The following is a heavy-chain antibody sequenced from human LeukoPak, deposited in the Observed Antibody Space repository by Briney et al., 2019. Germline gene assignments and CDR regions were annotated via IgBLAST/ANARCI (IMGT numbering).Heavy chain of an antibody. CDR3: AVGGYCSSTSCYFDAFDI. D-gene: IGHD2-2*01. CDR1: GASISSYY. V-gene: IGHV4-59*12. CDR2: IYYSGRT. J-gene: IGHJ3*02. Sequence: SETLSLTCTVSGASISSYYWSWIRQSPGKGLEWIGYIYYSGRTNYNPSLKSRVTISVDTSKNQFSLKLSSVTAADTAVYYCAVGGYCSSTSCYFDAFDIWGQGTMVTVSS.